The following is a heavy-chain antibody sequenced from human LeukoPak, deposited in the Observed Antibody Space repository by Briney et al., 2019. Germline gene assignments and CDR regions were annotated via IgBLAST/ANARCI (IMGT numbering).Heavy chain of an antibody. CDR2: IWYDGSNK. V-gene: IGHV3-33*06. Sequence: GGTLRLSCAASGFTFSSYGMHWGRQAPGKGLEWVAVIWYDGSNKYYADSVKGRFTISRDNSKNTLYLQMNSLRAEDTAVYYCAKEADVDTAMAYFDYWGQGTLVTVSS. J-gene: IGHJ4*02. CDR3: AKEADVDTAMAYFDY. CDR1: GFTFSSYG. D-gene: IGHD5-18*01.